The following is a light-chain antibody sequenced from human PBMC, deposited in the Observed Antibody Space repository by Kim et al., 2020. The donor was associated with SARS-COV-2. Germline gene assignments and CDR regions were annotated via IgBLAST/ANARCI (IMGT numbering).Light chain of an antibody. Sequence: SPGERDTLSCRASQSVSSSYLARYQQKPGQAPRRLIYGASSRATGIPDRFSGSGSGTDFTLTISRLEPEDFAVYYCQQYGSSPRYSFGQGTKLEI. CDR1: QSVSSSY. CDR2: GAS. J-gene: IGKJ2*03. V-gene: IGKV3-20*01. CDR3: QQYGSSPRYS.